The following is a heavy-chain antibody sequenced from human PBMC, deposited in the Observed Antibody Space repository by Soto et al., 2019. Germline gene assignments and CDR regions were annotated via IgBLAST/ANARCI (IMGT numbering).Heavy chain of an antibody. CDR2: IIPILGIA. Sequence: GASVKVSCKASGGTFSSYTISWVRQAPGQGLEWMGRIIPILGIANYAQKFQGRVTITADKSTSTAYMELSSLRSEDTAVYYCASLFDPKYNWFDPWGQGTLVTVSS. V-gene: IGHV1-69*02. D-gene: IGHD3-9*01. CDR3: ASLFDPKYNWFDP. J-gene: IGHJ5*02. CDR1: GGTFSSYT.